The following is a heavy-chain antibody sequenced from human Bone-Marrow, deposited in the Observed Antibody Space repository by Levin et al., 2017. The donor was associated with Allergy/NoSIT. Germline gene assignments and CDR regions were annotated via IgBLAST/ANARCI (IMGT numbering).Heavy chain of an antibody. V-gene: IGHV3-43D*04. CDR3: AKDSRALGGVESLDY. D-gene: IGHD1-26*01. J-gene: IGHJ4*02. CDR1: GFIFDHYA. CDR2: ISWDAGYT. Sequence: GGSLRLSCAASGFIFDHYAMHWVRQAPGKGLEWVSFISWDAGYTDYADSVKGRFTISRDNTKHFLYLQMKSLRSEDTGSYYCAKDSRALGGVESLDYWGQGTLVTVSS.